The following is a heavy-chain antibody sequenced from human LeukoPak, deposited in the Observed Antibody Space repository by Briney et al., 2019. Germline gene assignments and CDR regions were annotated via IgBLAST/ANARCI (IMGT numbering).Heavy chain of an antibody. J-gene: IGHJ6*02. V-gene: IGHV3-23*01. D-gene: IGHD3-10*01. Sequence: GGFLRLSCAASGFTFSSYAMSWVRQAPGKGLEWVSAISGSGGSTYYADSVKGRFTISRDNSKNTLYLQMNSLRAEDTAVYYCAKDRFTNLYYYGSGSYNYYGMDVWGQGTTVTVSS. CDR3: AKDRFTNLYYYGSGSYNYYGMDV. CDR2: ISGSGGST. CDR1: GFTFSSYA.